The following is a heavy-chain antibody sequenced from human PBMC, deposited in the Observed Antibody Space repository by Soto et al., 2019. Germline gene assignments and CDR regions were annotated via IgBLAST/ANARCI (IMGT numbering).Heavy chain of an antibody. CDR2: IYRTGST. Sequence: TLSLTCAVSGGSFTSNNWWTWVRRPPGQGLEWIGEIYRTGSTNYNPSLKSRVTISLDKSENQFSLKVTSLTAADTAVYYCASRDPGTSVDYWGQGTLVTVSS. CDR1: GGSFTSNNW. V-gene: IGHV4-4*02. D-gene: IGHD1-7*01. J-gene: IGHJ4*02. CDR3: ASRDPGTSVDY.